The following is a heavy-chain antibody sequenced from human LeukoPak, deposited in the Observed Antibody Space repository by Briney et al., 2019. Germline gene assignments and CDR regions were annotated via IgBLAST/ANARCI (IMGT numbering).Heavy chain of an antibody. J-gene: IGHJ4*02. CDR1: GFTVSSNY. V-gene: IGHV3-53*01. Sequence: GGSLRLSCAASGFTVSSNYMGWVRQAPGKGLELVSLIYSGDKTYYADSVEGRFTISRDNSQNMLYLQMNSLRAEDTAVYYCATVGDYAAKDWGQGTLVAVSS. CDR2: IYSGDKT. D-gene: IGHD4-23*01. CDR3: ATVGDYAAKD.